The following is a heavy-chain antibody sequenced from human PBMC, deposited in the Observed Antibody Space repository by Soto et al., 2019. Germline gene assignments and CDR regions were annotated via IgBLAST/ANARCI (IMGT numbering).Heavy chain of an antibody. V-gene: IGHV1-58*01. CDR1: GFTFSSSA. CDR3: AADVIGVAGDFDH. CDR2: VVVASGYP. D-gene: IGHD6-19*01. Sequence: LVQSGPEVKKPGTSVKISCKTSGFTFSSSAVQWVRQVRGQRLEWIGWVVVASGYPNVAERFQDRVPLTRDLSTNTAFMELSSLTSEDSAMYYCAADVIGVAGDFDHWGQGTLVSVSS. J-gene: IGHJ4*02.